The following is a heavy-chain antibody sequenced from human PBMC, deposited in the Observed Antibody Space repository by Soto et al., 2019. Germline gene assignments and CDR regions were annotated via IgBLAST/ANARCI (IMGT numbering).Heavy chain of an antibody. CDR2: INHSGST. V-gene: IGHV4-34*01. J-gene: IGHJ4*02. D-gene: IGHD6-13*01. CDR1: GGSFSGYY. CDR3: ARGRKAAAEALYY. Sequence: SETLSLTCAVYGGSFSGYYWSWIRQPPGKGLEWIWEINHSGSTNYNPSPKSRVTISVDTSTNQFSLKLSSVTAADTAAYYCARGRKAAAEALYYWGQGTLVTVSS.